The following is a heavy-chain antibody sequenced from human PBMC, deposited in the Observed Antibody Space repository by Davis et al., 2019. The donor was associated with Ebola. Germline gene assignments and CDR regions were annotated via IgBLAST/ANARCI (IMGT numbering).Heavy chain of an antibody. CDR1: GFPFDDYA. Sequence: PGGSLRLSCAASGFPFDDYAMHWVRQAPGKGLEWVSGINWNSGNIGYADSVKGRFTISRDNAKNSLYLQMNSLRPEDTALYYCTKDIGAAVAGTYYYYGVDVWGQGTTVIVSS. CDR3: TKDIGAAVAGTYYYYGVDV. D-gene: IGHD6-19*01. CDR2: INWNSGNI. V-gene: IGHV3-9*01. J-gene: IGHJ6*02.